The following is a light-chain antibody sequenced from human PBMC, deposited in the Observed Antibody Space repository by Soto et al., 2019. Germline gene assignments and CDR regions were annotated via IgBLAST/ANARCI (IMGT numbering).Light chain of an antibody. CDR3: QQRSNWLFT. J-gene: IGKJ3*01. V-gene: IGKV3-11*01. Sequence: EIVLTQSPATLSLSPGERATLSCRASQSVSSYLAWYQRKPGQAPRLLIYDASNRATGIPARFSGSGSGTDFTLTISSLEPEAFAVYYCQQRSNWLFTFGPGTIVDIK. CDR1: QSVSSY. CDR2: DAS.